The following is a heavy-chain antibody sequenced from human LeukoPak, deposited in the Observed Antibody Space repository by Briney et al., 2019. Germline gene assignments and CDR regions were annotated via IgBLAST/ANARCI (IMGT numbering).Heavy chain of an antibody. J-gene: IGHJ1*01. D-gene: IGHD2-2*01. CDR2: IIPIFGTA. V-gene: IGHV1-69*05. CDR3: ARSVAVPAAPFQH. Sequence: ASVKVSCKASGGTFSSYAISWVRQAPGQGLEWMGGIIPIFGTANYAQKFQDRVTITTDESTSTAYMELSSLRSEDTAVYYCARSVAVPAAPFQHWGQGTLVTVSS. CDR1: GGTFSSYA.